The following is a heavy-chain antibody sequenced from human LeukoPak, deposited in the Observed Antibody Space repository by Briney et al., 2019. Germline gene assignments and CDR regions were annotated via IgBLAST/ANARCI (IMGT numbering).Heavy chain of an antibody. CDR2: TYPADSDT. CDR3: ARRAEAMVHFDY. V-gene: IGHV5-51*01. Sequence: GESLKISFRTSGYSFTSYWIGWVRQMPGKGLEWMGVTYPADSDTRYSPSFQGQVTISADKSISIAYLQWSSLKASDTAMYYCARRAEAMVHFDYWGQGTLVTVSS. J-gene: IGHJ4*02. CDR1: GYSFTSYW. D-gene: IGHD5-18*01.